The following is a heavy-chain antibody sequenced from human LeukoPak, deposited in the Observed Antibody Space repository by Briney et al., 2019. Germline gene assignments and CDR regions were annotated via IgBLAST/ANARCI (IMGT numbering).Heavy chain of an antibody. D-gene: IGHD2-2*01. CDR3: VRDRTKYCSSTSCPLDY. Sequence: ASVKVSCKASGYTFTGYYMHWVRQAPGQGLEWMGWINPNSGGTNYAQKFQGRVTMTRDTSISTAYVELSRLRSDDTAVYYCVRDRTKYCSSTSCPLDYWGQGTLVTVSS. J-gene: IGHJ4*02. CDR2: INPNSGGT. CDR1: GYTFTGYY. V-gene: IGHV1-2*02.